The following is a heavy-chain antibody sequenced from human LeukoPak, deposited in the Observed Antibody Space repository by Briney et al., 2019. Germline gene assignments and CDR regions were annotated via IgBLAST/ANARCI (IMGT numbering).Heavy chain of an antibody. CDR2: IKSKTDGGTT. CDR1: GFIFSNAW. J-gene: IGHJ4*02. Sequence: KSGGSLRLSCAASGFIFSNAWMSWVRQAPGKGLEWVGRIKSKTDGGTTDYAAPVKGRFTISRDDSKNTLYLQMNSLKTEDTAVYYCTTKSPLFSGWGTEYWGQGTLVTVSS. V-gene: IGHV3-15*01. D-gene: IGHD6-19*01. CDR3: TTKSPLFSGWGTEY.